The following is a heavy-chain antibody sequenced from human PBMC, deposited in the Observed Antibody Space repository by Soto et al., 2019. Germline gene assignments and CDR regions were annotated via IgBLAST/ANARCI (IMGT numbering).Heavy chain of an antibody. Sequence: QITLKESGPTLVKPTQTLTLTCTFSGFSLSTSGVGVGWIRQPPGKALEWLALIHRDDEKRYSPSLTSRPTITEDTPKSPVVLIMTNMDPVDTATYYCAHRLALRFPAEINAYDIWGQGTMVTVSS. V-gene: IGHV2-5*02. D-gene: IGHD2-21*01. CDR1: GFSLSTSGVG. CDR3: AHRLALRFPAEINAYDI. J-gene: IGHJ3*02. CDR2: IHRDDEK.